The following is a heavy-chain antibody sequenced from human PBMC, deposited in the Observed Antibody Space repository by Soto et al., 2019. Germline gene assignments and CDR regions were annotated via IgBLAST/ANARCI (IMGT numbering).Heavy chain of an antibody. CDR1: EFTFSTYA. Sequence: GGSLRLSCAASEFTFSTYAMSWVRQAPGKGLEWVSAISGSGDSTYYADSVKGRFTIFRDDSKNALYLQMNSLRAEDTAVYYCAKSAYYNYIWGAMGLDYWGQGTLVTVSS. D-gene: IGHD3-16*01. CDR3: AKSAYYNYIWGAMGLDY. J-gene: IGHJ4*02. V-gene: IGHV3-23*01. CDR2: ISGSGDST.